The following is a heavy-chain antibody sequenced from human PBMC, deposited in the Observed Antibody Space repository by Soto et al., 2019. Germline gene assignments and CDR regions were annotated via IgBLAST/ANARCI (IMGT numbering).Heavy chain of an antibody. J-gene: IGHJ5*02. Sequence: GASVKVSCKASGGTFSSYAISWVRQAPGQGLEWMGGIIPIFGTANYAQKSQGRVTITADESTSTAYMELSSLRSEDTAVYYCARVVFIAARPRWFDPWGQGTLVTVSS. CDR1: GGTFSSYA. CDR2: IIPIFGTA. V-gene: IGHV1-69*13. D-gene: IGHD6-6*01. CDR3: ARVVFIAARPRWFDP.